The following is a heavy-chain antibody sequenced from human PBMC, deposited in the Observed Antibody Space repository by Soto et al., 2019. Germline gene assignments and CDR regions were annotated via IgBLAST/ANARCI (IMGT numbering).Heavy chain of an antibody. CDR2: ISGSGGST. V-gene: IGHV3-23*01. Sequence: GKGLEWVSAISGSGGSTYYADSVKGRFTISRDNSKNTLYLQMNVLKTVFTAFFFQAEDGIRDL. J-gene: IGHJ2*01. D-gene: IGHD2-21*01. CDR3: AEDGIRDL.